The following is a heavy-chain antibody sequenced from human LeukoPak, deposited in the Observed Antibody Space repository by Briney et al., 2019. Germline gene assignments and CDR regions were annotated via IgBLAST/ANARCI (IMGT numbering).Heavy chain of an antibody. CDR3: ARELHSNFDY. CDR2: INPNSGGT. CDR1: GYTFTDYY. Sequence: ASLKVSCKASGYTFTDYYMHCVRQAPRQSLEWMAWINPNSGGTIYVRKFQGRVTVTRDTSISTAYMELSRLRSDDTAVYYCARELHSNFDYWGQGTLVTVSS. J-gene: IGHJ4*02. D-gene: IGHD2-21*01. V-gene: IGHV1-2*02.